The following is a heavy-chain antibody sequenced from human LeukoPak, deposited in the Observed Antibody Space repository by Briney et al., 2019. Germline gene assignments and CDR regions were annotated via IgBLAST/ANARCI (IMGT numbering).Heavy chain of an antibody. CDR3: ARDPSNSVGSRIYFDY. CDR2: ISAYDGNT. CDR1: GYSFTKFG. V-gene: IGHV1-18*01. Sequence: ASVKVSCKAFGYSFTKFGISWVRQAPGQGLEWMGWISAYDGNTKYAQNLQGRVTMTTDTSTTTAYMELRSLRSDDTAVYFCARDPSNSVGSRIYFDYWGQGTLSPSPQ. D-gene: IGHD2-15*01. J-gene: IGHJ4*02.